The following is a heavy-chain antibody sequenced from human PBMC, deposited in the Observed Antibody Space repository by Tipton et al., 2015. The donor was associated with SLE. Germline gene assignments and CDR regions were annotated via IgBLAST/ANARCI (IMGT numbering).Heavy chain of an antibody. D-gene: IGHD3-9*01. V-gene: IGHV4-38-2*02. CDR1: GYSISEGYY. Sequence: TLSLTCTVSGYSISEGYYWGWIRQPPGKGLEWIANIYNSGNTYYNPSLKSRVTLSVDTSKNQFSLKVSSVTAADTAVYYCARQTGTWWFDPWGQGTLVTVSS. CDR2: IYNSGNT. J-gene: IGHJ5*02. CDR3: ARQTGTWWFDP.